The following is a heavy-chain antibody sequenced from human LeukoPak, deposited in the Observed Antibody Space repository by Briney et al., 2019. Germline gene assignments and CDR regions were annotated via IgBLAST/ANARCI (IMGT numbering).Heavy chain of an antibody. CDR1: GFTFRNYW. D-gene: IGHD2-15*01. CDR2: LNGDGSSI. CDR3: AKDRCSGGSCYTYFDY. V-gene: IGHV3-74*01. Sequence: GGSLRLSCAASGFTFRNYWMHWVRQVPGKGLVWVSHLNGDGSSITYADSVKGRFTISRDNAKSTLYLQMNSLRAEDTAVYYCAKDRCSGGSCYTYFDYWGQGTLVTVSS. J-gene: IGHJ4*02.